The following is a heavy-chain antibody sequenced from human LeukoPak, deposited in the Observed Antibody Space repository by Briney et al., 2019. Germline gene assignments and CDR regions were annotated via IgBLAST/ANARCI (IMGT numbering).Heavy chain of an antibody. CDR1: GGSFSGYF. D-gene: IGHD3-10*01. V-gene: IGHV4-34*01. Sequence: EASETLSLTCAVYGGSFSGYFWSWIRQPPGKGLEWIGEINHSGSTNYNPSLKSRVSISVDKSKNQFSLKLSSVTAADTAVYYCARNLWFGESSDAFYIWGQGTMVTVSS. CDR2: INHSGST. J-gene: IGHJ3*02. CDR3: ARNLWFGESSDAFYI.